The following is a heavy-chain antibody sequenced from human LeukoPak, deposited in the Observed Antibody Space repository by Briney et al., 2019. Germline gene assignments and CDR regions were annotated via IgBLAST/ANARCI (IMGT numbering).Heavy chain of an antibody. CDR3: ARELFDYSDEYYYYYGMDV. V-gene: IGHV1-18*01. CDR1: GYTFTSYG. J-gene: IGHJ6*02. CDR2: ISAYNGNT. Sequence: ASVKVSCKASGYTFTSYGISWVRQAPGQGLEWMGWISAYNGNTNYAQKLQGRVTMTTDTSTSTAYTELRSLRSDDTAVYYCARELFDYSDEYYYYYGMDVWGQGTTVTVSS. D-gene: IGHD4-11*01.